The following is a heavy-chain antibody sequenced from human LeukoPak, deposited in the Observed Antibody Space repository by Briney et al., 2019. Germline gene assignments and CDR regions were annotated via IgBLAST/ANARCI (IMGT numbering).Heavy chain of an antibody. CDR2: ICAYNGNT. CDR1: GYTFTSYG. CDR3: ARSLRFLEWPHPHNWFDP. J-gene: IGHJ5*02. D-gene: IGHD3-3*01. Sequence: GASVKVSCKASGYTFTSYGISWVRQAPGQGLEWMGWICAYNGNTNYAQKLQGRVTMTTDTSTSTAYMELRSLRSDGTAVYYCARSLRFLEWPHPHNWFDPWGQGTLVTVSS. V-gene: IGHV1-18*01.